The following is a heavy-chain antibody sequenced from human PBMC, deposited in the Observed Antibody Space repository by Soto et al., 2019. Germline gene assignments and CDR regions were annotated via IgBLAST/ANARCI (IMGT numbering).Heavy chain of an antibody. CDR1: GGSISSSNC. Sequence: QVQLQESGTGLVKPSGTLSLTCAVSGGSISSSNCWSWVRQPPGKGLEWIGEIYHSGSTNFNPSLKSRVTISVDKAKNQFSLKLNSVTAADTAVYYCAGVSGSYYYGMDVWGQGTTVTVSS. V-gene: IGHV4-4*02. CDR3: AGVSGSYYYGMDV. CDR2: IYHSGST. J-gene: IGHJ6*02.